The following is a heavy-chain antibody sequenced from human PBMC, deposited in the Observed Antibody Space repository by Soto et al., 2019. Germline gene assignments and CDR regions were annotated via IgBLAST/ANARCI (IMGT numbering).Heavy chain of an antibody. J-gene: IGHJ4*02. Sequence: GEPLKISCNGSGYSFTIYWISWVRQMPGKGLEWMGRIDPSDSYTNYSPSFQGHVTISADKSISTAYLQWSSLKASDTAMYYCARQRRRIQLWPGDYWGQGTLVTVSS. V-gene: IGHV5-10-1*01. D-gene: IGHD5-18*01. CDR2: IDPSDSYT. CDR1: GYSFTIYW. CDR3: ARQRRRIQLWPGDY.